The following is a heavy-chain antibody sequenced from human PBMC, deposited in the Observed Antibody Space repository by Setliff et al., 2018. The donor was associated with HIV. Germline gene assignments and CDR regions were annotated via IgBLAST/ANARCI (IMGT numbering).Heavy chain of an antibody. CDR1: GGSISSSSYY. Sequence: SETLSLTCTVSGGSISSSSYYWGWVRQPPGKGLEWIGSIYYSGSTYYNPSLKSRVTISVDTSKNQFSLKLSSVTAAATAVYYCASQSYDYVWGSYRYTSLDYWGQGTLVTVSS. V-gene: IGHV4-39*01. J-gene: IGHJ4*02. CDR3: ASQSYDYVWGSYRYTSLDY. D-gene: IGHD3-16*02. CDR2: IYYSGST.